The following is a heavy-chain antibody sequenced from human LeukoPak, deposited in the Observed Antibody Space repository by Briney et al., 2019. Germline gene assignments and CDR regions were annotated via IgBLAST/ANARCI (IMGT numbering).Heavy chain of an antibody. CDR1: GGSISSSNW. Sequence: SETLSLTCAVSGGSISSSNWWSWVRQPPGKGLEWIGEVYQTGGTNYNPSLKSRVTILVDTPKNQFSLKLTSMTAADTAVYYCARVPFDTDSYYYYFGMDVWGQGTTVTVSS. CDR3: ARVPFDTDSYYYYFGMDV. CDR2: VYQTGGT. J-gene: IGHJ6*02. D-gene: IGHD2-21*02. V-gene: IGHV4-4*02.